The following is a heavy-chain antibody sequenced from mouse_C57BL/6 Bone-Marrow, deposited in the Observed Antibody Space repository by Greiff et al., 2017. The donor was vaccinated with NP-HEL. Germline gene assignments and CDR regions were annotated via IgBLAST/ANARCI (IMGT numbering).Heavy chain of an antibody. V-gene: IGHV1-39*01. Sequence: VQLQQSGPELVKPGASVKISCKASGYSFTDYNMNWVKQSNGKSLEWIGVINPNYGTTSYNQKFKGKATLTVDQSSSTAYMHLNSLTSEDSAVYYCAFLSTVVDAWFAYWGQGTLVTVSA. CDR3: AFLSTVVDAWFAY. CDR2: INPNYGTT. CDR1: GYSFTDYN. D-gene: IGHD1-1*01. J-gene: IGHJ3*01.